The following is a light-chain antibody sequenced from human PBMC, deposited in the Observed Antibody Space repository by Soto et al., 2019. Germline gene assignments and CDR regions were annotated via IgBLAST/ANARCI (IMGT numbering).Light chain of an antibody. CDR2: HAS. CDR3: QHYYNWPPWS. CDR1: QSVVTH. V-gene: IGKV3-15*01. Sequence: EIVMTQSPGTLSVSPGESATLSCRASQSVVTHLAWYQQKPGQAPRLLLSHASTRATGVPARFSGSGSGTAFPLTISSLQSEDIAVYYCQHYYNWPPWSFGPGTKVKIK. J-gene: IGKJ1*01.